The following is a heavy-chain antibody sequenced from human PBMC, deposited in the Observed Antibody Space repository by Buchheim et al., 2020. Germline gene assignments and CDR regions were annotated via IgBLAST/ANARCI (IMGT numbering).Heavy chain of an antibody. J-gene: IGHJ4*02. V-gene: IGHV3-15*05. Sequence: EVQLVESGGGLVSPGGSLRLSCEASGFTFRNACMTWVRQAPGKGPEWVGHIKSEGDGGTTVYAAPVIVSFTSARDDSKNTLYLQMTSLRIDDTGIYYCSTDFDYVGQGTL. CDR3: STDFDY. CDR1: GFTFRNAC. CDR2: IKSEGDGGTT.